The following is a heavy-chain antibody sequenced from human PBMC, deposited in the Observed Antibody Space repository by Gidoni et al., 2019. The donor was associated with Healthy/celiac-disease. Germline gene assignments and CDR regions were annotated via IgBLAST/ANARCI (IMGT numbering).Heavy chain of an antibody. J-gene: IGHJ6*02. Sequence: EVQLVESGGVVVQPGGSLRLSCAASGFTCADYAMHWVRQAPGKGLEWVSLISWDGGSTYYADSVKCRFTISRDNSKNSLYLQMNSLRTEDTALYYCAKSTGTKVRYYYYYGMDVWGQGTTVTVSS. D-gene: IGHD1-7*01. CDR2: ISWDGGST. CDR3: AKSTGTKVRYYYYYGMDV. V-gene: IGHV3-43*01. CDR1: GFTCADYA.